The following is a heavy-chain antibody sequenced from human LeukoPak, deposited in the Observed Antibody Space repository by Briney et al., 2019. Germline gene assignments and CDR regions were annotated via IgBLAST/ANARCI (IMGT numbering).Heavy chain of an antibody. V-gene: IGHV3-30*09. J-gene: IGHJ3*02. Sequence: GGCLRLSRAASRFAFGGYALHGVRQAPGKGVEGVAVISYDGSNKEFADSVKGRFAISRDNSKNTLYVQINSLTAEDTAVYFCARPAVFGSDDGFDIWGQGTMVTVSS. CDR2: ISYDGSNK. D-gene: IGHD3-16*01. CDR3: ARPAVFGSDDGFDI. CDR1: RFAFGGYA.